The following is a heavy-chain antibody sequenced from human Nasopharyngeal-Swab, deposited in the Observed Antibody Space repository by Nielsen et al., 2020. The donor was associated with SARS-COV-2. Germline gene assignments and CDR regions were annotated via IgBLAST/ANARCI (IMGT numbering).Heavy chain of an antibody. D-gene: IGHD6-19*01. V-gene: IGHV1-24*01. Sequence: ASVKVSCKVSGYTLTELSMHWVRQAPGKGLEWMGGFDPEDGETIYAQKFQGRVTMTEDTSTDTAYMELSSLRSEDTAAYYCATGAAEAGTPISYYYYYGMDVWGQGTTVTVSS. CDR2: FDPEDGET. CDR3: ATGAAEAGTPISYYYYYGMDV. CDR1: GYTLTELS. J-gene: IGHJ6*02.